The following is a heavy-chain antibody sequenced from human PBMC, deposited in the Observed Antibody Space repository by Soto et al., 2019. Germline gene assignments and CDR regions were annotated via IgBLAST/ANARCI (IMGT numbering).Heavy chain of an antibody. J-gene: IGHJ2*01. D-gene: IGHD3-22*01. CDR3: GSPWTTRNYDTRYIEL. Sequence: PSETLSLTCTVSGGSIKSYYCSWIRQPPGKGLEWIGYIYYSGSTNYNPSLKSRVTISVDTSKNQFSLNLSSVTAADTSVYYCGSPWTTRNYDTRYIELWGSSNPVT. V-gene: IGHV4-59*01. CDR2: IYYSGST. CDR1: GGSIKSYY.